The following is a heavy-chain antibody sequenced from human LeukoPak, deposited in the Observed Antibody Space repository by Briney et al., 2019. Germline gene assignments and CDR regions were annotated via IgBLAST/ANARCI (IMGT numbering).Heavy chain of an antibody. CDR1: GFTFSSYS. D-gene: IGHD6-13*01. CDR3: ARSATGSSWKPYYYGMDG. J-gene: IGHJ6*02. V-gene: IGHV3-21*01. CDR2: ISSSSSYI. Sequence: GGSLRLSCAASGFTFSSYSMNWVRQAPGKGLEWVSSISSSSSYIYYADSVKGRFTISRDNAKNSLYLQMNSLRAEDTAVYYCARSATGSSWKPYYYGMDGWGQGTTVTVSS.